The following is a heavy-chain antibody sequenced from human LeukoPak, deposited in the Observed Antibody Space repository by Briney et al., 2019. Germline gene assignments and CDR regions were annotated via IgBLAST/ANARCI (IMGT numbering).Heavy chain of an antibody. CDR3: ARHTGYRGYEAFDS. J-gene: IGHJ5*01. CDR2: IYYSGST. Sequence: SETLSLTCTVSGGSISSSSYYWGWIRQPPGKGLEWIGTIYYSGSTYYNPSLKSRVTISVDTSKSQFSLNLSSVPVGNTAVSYCARHTGYRGYEAFDSWGQGTLVTVSS. D-gene: IGHD5-12*01. CDR1: GGSISSSSYY. V-gene: IGHV4-39*01.